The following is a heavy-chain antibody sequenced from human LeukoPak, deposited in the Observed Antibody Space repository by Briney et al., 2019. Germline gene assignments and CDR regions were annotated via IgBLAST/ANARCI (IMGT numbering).Heavy chain of an antibody. V-gene: IGHV6-1*01. CDR3: ARESSGWKGDFVCFDY. Sequence: SQTLSLTCAISGDSVSSNSAAWNWIRQSPLRGLEWLGRTYYRSKWYNDYAVSVKSRITINPDTSKNQFSLQLNSVTPEDTAVYYCARESSGWKGDFVCFDYWGQGTLVTVSS. J-gene: IGHJ4*02. CDR2: TYYRSKWYN. CDR1: GDSVSSNSAA. D-gene: IGHD6-19*01.